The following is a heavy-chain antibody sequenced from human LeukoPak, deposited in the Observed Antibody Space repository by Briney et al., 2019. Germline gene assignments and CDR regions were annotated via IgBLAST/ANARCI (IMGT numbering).Heavy chain of an antibody. J-gene: IGHJ4*02. V-gene: IGHV4-59*11. CDR1: GDSMNNHH. CDR3: ARFSSGCTTASCYVDY. CDR2: IHSSGST. Sequence: SETLSLTCNVSGDSMNNHHWTWIRQPPGKGLELIGHIHSSGSTTYTPSLKSRVTVSLDTSKNQFSLKLSSVTAANTALYYCARFSSGCTTASCYVDYWSQGILVTVSS. D-gene: IGHD2-2*01.